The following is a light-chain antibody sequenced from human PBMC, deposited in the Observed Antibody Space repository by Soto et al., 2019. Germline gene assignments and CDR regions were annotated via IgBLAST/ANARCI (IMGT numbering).Light chain of an antibody. V-gene: IGKV3-15*01. J-gene: IGKJ4*01. Sequence: EIVMTQSPATLSVSPEERVTLSCRASQSVSSNLAWYHQKPGQPPRLLIYDASTRATGLPARSSGSGSRTEFTLPISSLQSEDFGIYFCQQYNDWLSFGGGTKVEIK. CDR3: QQYNDWLS. CDR2: DAS. CDR1: QSVSSN.